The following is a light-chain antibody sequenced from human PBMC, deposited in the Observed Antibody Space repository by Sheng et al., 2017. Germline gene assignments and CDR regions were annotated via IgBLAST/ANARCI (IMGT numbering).Light chain of an antibody. V-gene: IGKV1-NL1*01. J-gene: IGKJ1*01. CDR2: AAS. CDR3: QQYGYSPWT. CDR1: HDISDS. Sequence: DIQMTQSPSSLSASVGDRVTITCRASHDISDSLAWYQQKTGKAPKLLLCAASRLESGVPSRFSGSGSGTDFTLTISRLEPEDFAVYYCQQYGYSPWTFGQGTKVEIK.